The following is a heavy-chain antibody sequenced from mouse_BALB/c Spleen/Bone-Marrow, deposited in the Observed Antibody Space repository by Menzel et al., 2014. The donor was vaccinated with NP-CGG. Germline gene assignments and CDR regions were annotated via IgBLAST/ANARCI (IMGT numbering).Heavy chain of an antibody. Sequence: QVQLKHSGPELVKPGASVRISCKASGYTFTSYYIHWVKQRPGQGLEWIGWIYPGNVNTKYNEKFRGKATLTADKSSNTAYMQLSSLTSEDSAVYFCARFYYGSSYAMDYWGQGTSVTVSS. CDR3: ARFYYGSSYAMDY. CDR2: IYPGNVNT. D-gene: IGHD1-1*01. V-gene: IGHV1S56*01. J-gene: IGHJ4*01. CDR1: GYTFTSYY.